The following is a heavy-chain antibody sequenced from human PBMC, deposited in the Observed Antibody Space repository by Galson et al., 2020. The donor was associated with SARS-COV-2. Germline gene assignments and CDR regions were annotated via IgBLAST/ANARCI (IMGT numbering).Heavy chain of an antibody. CDR3: AREAAAGPEDYYYYGMDV. CDR2: ISAYNGNT. J-gene: IGHJ6*02. CDR1: GYTFTSYG. Sequence: ASVPVSCKASGYTFTSYGISWVRQAPGQGLEWMGWISAYNGNTNYAQKLQGRVTMTTDTSTSTAYMELRSLRSDDTAVYYCAREAAAGPEDYYYYGMDVWGQGTTVTVSS. V-gene: IGHV1-18*04. D-gene: IGHD6-13*01.